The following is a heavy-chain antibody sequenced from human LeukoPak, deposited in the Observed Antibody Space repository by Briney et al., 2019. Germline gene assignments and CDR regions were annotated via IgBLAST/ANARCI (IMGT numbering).Heavy chain of an antibody. J-gene: IGHJ5*02. D-gene: IGHD4-17*01. CDR1: GFTFDDYA. V-gene: IGHV3-9*01. CDR3: ARGDLYGWWFDP. CDR2: ISWNSGSI. Sequence: GGSLRLSCAASGFTFDDYAMHWVRRAPGKGLEWVSGISWNSGSIGYADSVKGRFTISRDNAKNSLYLQMNSLRAEDTAVYYCARGDLYGWWFDPWGQGTLVTVSS.